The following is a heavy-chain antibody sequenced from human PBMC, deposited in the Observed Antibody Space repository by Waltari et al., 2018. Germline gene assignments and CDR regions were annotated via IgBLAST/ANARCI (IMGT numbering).Heavy chain of an antibody. CDR1: GFNLSGTW. Sequence: EVQLVESGGGLVQPGGSLRLSCAASGFNLSGTWLHWVRQVPGKGLVGVSRMSGDGSTINHADSGKGRFTISSDTAKNTLYLQLNSLRAEDTAVYYCARGADLRGQGILVTVSS. D-gene: IGHD3-3*01. V-gene: IGHV3-74*01. CDR2: MSGDGSTI. CDR3: ARGADL. J-gene: IGHJ4*02.